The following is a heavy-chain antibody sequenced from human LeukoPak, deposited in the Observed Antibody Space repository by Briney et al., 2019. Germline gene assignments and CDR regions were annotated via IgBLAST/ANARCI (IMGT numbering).Heavy chain of an antibody. CDR3: ARSEWELLRSIYYFDY. J-gene: IGHJ4*02. CDR2: IYHSGST. D-gene: IGHD1-26*01. CDR1: GYSISSGYY. V-gene: IGHV4-38-2*02. Sequence: SETLSLTCTVSGYSISSGYYWGWIRQPPGKGLEWIGSIYHSGSTYYNPSLKSRVTISVDTSKNQFSLKLSSVTAADTAVYYCARSEWELLRSIYYFDYWGQGTLVTVSS.